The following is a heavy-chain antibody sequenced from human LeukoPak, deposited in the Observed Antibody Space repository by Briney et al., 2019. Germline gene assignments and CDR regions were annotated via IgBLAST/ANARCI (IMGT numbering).Heavy chain of an antibody. V-gene: IGHV3-66*01. CDR3: ARDVGYYGSGTPYYYYGMDV. D-gene: IGHD3-10*01. CDR1: GFTVSSNY. Sequence: GGSLRLSCAASGFTVSSNYMSWVRQAPGKGLEWVSVIYSGGSTYYADSVKGRFTISRDISKNTLYLQMNSLRAEDTAVYYCARDVGYYGSGTPYYYYGMDVWGQGTTVTVSS. J-gene: IGHJ6*02. CDR2: IYSGGST.